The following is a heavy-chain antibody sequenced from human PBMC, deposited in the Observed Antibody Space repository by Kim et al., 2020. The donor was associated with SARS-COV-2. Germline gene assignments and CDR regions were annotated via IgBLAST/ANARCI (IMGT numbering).Heavy chain of an antibody. CDR3: ARLEGWFDP. CDR2: IYYSGST. CDR1: GGSISSSSYY. J-gene: IGHJ5*02. V-gene: IGHV4-39*01. Sequence: SETLSLTCTVSGGSISSSSYYWGWIRQPPGKGLEWIGSIYYSGSTYYNPSLKSRVTISVDTSKNQFSLKLSSVTAADTAVYYCARLEGWFDPWGQGTLVTVSS.